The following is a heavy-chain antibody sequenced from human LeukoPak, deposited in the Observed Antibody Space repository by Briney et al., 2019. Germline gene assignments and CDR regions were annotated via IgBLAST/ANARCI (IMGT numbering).Heavy chain of an antibody. CDR1: GYTFTSHA. Sequence: GASVKVSCKASGYTFTSHAMNWVRQAPGQGLEWMGWINTNTGNPTYAQGFTGRFVFSLDTSVSTAYLQISSLKAEDTAVYYCARRPLRYYYYGMDVWGQGTTVTVSS. J-gene: IGHJ6*02. CDR3: ARRPLRYYYYGMDV. CDR2: INTNTGNP. V-gene: IGHV7-4-1*02.